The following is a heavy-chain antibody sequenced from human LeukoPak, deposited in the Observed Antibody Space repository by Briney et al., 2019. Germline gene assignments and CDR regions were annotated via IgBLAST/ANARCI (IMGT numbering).Heavy chain of an antibody. CDR1: GFTFSSYG. V-gene: IGHV3-33*01. J-gene: IGHJ4*02. CDR2: IWYDGSNK. CDR3: ARVAYSYGWGYFDY. D-gene: IGHD5-18*01. Sequence: PGGSLRLSCAASGFTFSSYGMHWVRQAPGKGLEWVAVIWYDGSNKYYADSVKGRFTISRDNSKNTLYLQMNSLRAEDTAVYYCARVAYSYGWGYFDYWGQGTLVTVSS.